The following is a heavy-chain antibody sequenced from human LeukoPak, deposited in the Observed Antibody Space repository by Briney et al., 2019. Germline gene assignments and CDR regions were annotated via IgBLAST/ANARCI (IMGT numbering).Heavy chain of an antibody. J-gene: IGHJ6*03. CDR1: GFTFSSYS. CDR3: ARDSPDYYYYMDV. CDR2: ISSSSSTI. V-gene: IGHV3-48*01. Sequence: GGSLRLSCAASGFTFSSYSMNWVRQAPGKGLEWVSYISSSSSTIYYADSVKGRFTISRDNAKNSLYLHMNSLRAEDTAVYYCARDSPDYYYYMDVWGKGTTVTVSS.